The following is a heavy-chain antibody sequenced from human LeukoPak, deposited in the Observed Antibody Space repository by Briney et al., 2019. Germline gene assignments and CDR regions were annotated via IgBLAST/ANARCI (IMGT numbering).Heavy chain of an antibody. D-gene: IGHD2-2*01. Sequence: SETLSLTCAVSGYSISSDNYWVWIRQPPGQGLEWTGGIYHSGSTYYNPSLKSRVTMSVDTSKNQFSLKLSSVTAADTAVYYCARAPRDTSSSNYMRRFDYWGQGTLVTVSS. CDR2: IYHSGST. J-gene: IGHJ4*02. CDR3: ARAPRDTSSSNYMRRFDY. CDR1: GYSISSDNY. V-gene: IGHV4-38-2*01.